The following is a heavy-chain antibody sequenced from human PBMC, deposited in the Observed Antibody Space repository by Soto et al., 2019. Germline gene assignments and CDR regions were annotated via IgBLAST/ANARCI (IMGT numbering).Heavy chain of an antibody. CDR3: ARGYYGSGSNNWFDP. CDR1: GGSFSGYY. D-gene: IGHD3-10*01. CDR2: INHSGST. Sequence: SETLSLTCAVYGGSFSGYYWSWIRQPPGKGLEWIGEINHSGSTNYNPSLKSRVTISVDTSKNQFSLKLSSVTAADTAVYYCARGYYGSGSNNWFDPWGQGTLVTVS. J-gene: IGHJ5*02. V-gene: IGHV4-34*01.